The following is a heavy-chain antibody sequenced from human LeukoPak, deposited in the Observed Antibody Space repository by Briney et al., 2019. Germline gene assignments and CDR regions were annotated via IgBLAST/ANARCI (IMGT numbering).Heavy chain of an antibody. CDR1: GFTFGSYA. J-gene: IGHJ4*02. D-gene: IGHD3-10*01. CDR2: MSFDGTHI. Sequence: GGSLRLSCAASGFTFGSYAMHWVRQAPGKGLEWVAVMSFDGTHIYYADSVKGRFTISRDNSKNTLYLQMNSLRAEDTAVYYCARVKDFGTPPDYWGQGTLVTVSS. V-gene: IGHV3-30*14. CDR3: ARVKDFGTPPDY.